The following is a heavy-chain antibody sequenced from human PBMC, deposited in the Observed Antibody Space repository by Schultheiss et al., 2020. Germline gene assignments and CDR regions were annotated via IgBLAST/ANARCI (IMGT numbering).Heavy chain of an antibody. CDR1: GFTFSSYA. D-gene: IGHD6-13*01. Sequence: GGSLRLSCAASGFTFSSYAMHWVRQAPGKGLEWVAVISYDGSNKFYADSVKGRFTVSRDNSKNTLYLQMNSLRAEDTAVYYCARVIAAAGRGGNYWGQGTLVTVSS. V-gene: IGHV3-30*04. J-gene: IGHJ4*02. CDR2: ISYDGSNK. CDR3: ARVIAAAGRGGNY.